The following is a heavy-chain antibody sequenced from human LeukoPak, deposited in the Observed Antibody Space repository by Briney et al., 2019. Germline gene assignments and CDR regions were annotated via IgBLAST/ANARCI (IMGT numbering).Heavy chain of an antibody. CDR3: AGYGSSWYYFDS. Sequence: GGSLRLSCAASGYGFSAYAMHWVRQAPGKGLEWVAVISYDGSNKYYADSVRGRLTISRDNSKNTVYLQMNSLRTGDTAVYYCAGYGSSWYYFDSWGQGTLVTVSS. CDR1: GYGFSAYA. CDR2: ISYDGSNK. V-gene: IGHV3-30*03. J-gene: IGHJ4*02. D-gene: IGHD6-13*01.